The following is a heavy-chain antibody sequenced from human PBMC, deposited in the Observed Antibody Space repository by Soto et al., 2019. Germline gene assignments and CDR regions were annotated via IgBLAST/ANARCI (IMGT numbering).Heavy chain of an antibody. CDR1: GFTFSSYG. CDR3: AKDTAMVRGVSIYYYGMDV. J-gene: IGHJ6*02. Sequence: QVQLVESGGGVVQPGRSLRLSCAASGFTFSSYGMHWVRQAPGKGLEWVAVISYDGSNKYYADSVKGRFTISRDNSKNTMYLKMNSLRAEDTAVYYCAKDTAMVRGVSIYYYGMDVWGQGTTVTVSS. V-gene: IGHV3-30*18. CDR2: ISYDGSNK. D-gene: IGHD3-10*01.